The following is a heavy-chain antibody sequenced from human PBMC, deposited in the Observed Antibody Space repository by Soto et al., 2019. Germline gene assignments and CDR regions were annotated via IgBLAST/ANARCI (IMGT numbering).Heavy chain of an antibody. D-gene: IGHD2-15*01. CDR1: GFTFSSYA. CDR2: VSIGGST. V-gene: IGHV3-23*01. Sequence: DVQLLESGGGLVQPEGSLRLSCAASGFTFSSYAMGWVRQGPGKGLEWVAVVSIGGSTHYADSVRGRFTISRDNSKNTLSLQMNILTAVDTAVYFCAKRRGAGGLFDYWGQGALVTVSS. J-gene: IGHJ4*02. CDR3: AKRRGAGGLFDY.